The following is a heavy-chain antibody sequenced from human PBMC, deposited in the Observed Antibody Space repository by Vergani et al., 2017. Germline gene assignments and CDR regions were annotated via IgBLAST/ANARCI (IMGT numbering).Heavy chain of an antibody. Sequence: QLQLQESGPGLVKPSETLSLTCTVSGGSISSSSYYWGWIRQPPGKGLEWIGSIYYSGSTYYNPSLKSRVTISVDTSKNQFSLKLSSVTAADTAVYYCARQRVGALELDYWGQGTLVTVSS. J-gene: IGHJ4*02. V-gene: IGHV4-39*01. CDR2: IYYSGST. D-gene: IGHD1-26*01. CDR1: GGSISSSSYY. CDR3: ARQRVGALELDY.